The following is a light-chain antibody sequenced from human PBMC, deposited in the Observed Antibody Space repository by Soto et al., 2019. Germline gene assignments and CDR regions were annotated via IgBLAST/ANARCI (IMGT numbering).Light chain of an antibody. CDR2: AAS. CDR1: QSVRSN. V-gene: IGKV3-15*01. Sequence: ETVMTQSPATLSVSPGERVTLSCRASQSVRSNLAWYQQKPGQAPRLLIHAASTGATGIPARFSGSGSETEFTLTISSMQSEDFAVYYCQQYNNWPYTFGQGTKLEVK. CDR3: QQYNNWPYT. J-gene: IGKJ2*01.